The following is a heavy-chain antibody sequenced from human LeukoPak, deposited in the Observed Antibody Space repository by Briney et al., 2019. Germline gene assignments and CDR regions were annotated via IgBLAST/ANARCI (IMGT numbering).Heavy chain of an antibody. CDR2: IYYSGST. V-gene: IGHV4-59*01. J-gene: IGHJ6*03. CDR3: ARASRLGIAALYYMDV. D-gene: IGHD6-6*01. CDR1: GGSISTYY. Sequence: KTSETLSLTCTVSGGSISTYYWSWIRQPPGKGLEWIGYIYYSGSTNYNPSLKSRVTMLVDTSKNQFSLKLSSVTAADTAVYYCARASRLGIAALYYMDVWGKGTTVTVSS.